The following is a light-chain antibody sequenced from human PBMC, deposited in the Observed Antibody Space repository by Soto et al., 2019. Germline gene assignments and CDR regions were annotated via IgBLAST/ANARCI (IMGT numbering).Light chain of an antibody. V-gene: IGKV1-5*01. J-gene: IGKJ1*01. CDR3: QQYNTYPRT. Sequence: DIQMTQSPSTLSASVGDRVTITFRASQGFNTWLAWYQQKPGKAPNLLIYEVSRLESGVPSRFSGSGSGPEFTHTINSLQPDDCGTYYCQQYNTYPRTFRRGNQVDI. CDR1: QGFNTW. CDR2: EVS.